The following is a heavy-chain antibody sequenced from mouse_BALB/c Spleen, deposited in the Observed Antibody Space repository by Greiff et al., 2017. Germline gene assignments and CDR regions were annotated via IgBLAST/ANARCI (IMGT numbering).Heavy chain of an antibody. CDR2: ISSGGSYT. J-gene: IGHJ4*01. CDR3: ARLVDY. CDR1: GFTFSSYG. V-gene: IGHV5-6*01. Sequence: DVHLVESGGDLVKPGGSLKLSCAASGFTFSSYGMSWVRQTPDKRLEWVATISSGGSYTYYPDSVKGRFTISRDNAKNTLYLQMSSLKSEDTAMYYCARLVDYWGQGTSVTVSS.